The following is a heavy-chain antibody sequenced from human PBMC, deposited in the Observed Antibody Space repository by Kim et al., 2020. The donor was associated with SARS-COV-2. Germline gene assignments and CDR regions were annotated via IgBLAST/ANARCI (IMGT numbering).Heavy chain of an antibody. V-gene: IGHV3-33*01. D-gene: IGHD4-17*01. CDR3: ARDIPTVTMFDY. J-gene: IGHJ4*02. Sequence: YYADSVKGRFTISRDNSKNTLYLQMNSLRAEDTAVYYCARDIPTVTMFDYWGQGTLVTVSS.